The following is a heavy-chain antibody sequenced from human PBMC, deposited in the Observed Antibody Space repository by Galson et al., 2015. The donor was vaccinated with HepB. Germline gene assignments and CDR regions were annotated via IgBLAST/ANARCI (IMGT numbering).Heavy chain of an antibody. Sequence: SLRLSCAASGFSFSDYYMTCIRQAPGKGLEWVSDISSNGSNIYYADSVKGRFTISRDNAKNSLYLQLNSLRVEDTAVYYCARGRHYYHESTGYLSDWGQGTLVTVSS. J-gene: IGHJ4*02. CDR3: ARGRHYYHESTGYLSD. CDR2: ISSNGSNI. CDR1: GFSFSDYY. D-gene: IGHD3-22*01. V-gene: IGHV3-11*01.